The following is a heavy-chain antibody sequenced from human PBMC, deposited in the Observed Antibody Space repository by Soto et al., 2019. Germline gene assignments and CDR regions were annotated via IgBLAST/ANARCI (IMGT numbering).Heavy chain of an antibody. CDR3: ARAPGTMVRGVILAHYFDS. D-gene: IGHD3-10*01. V-gene: IGHV1-69*02. CDR2: IIPILGIA. CDR1: GGTFSSCT. Sequence: QVQLVQSGAEVKKTGSSVKVSCKASGGTFSSCTISWVRQAPGQGLEWMGRIIPILGIANYAQKFQGRVTITADKSTSTAYMELSSLRSEDTAVYYCARAPGTMVRGVILAHYFDSWGQGTLVTVSS. J-gene: IGHJ4*02.